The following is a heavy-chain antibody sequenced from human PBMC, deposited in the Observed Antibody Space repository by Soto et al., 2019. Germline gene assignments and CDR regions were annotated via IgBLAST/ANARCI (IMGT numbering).Heavy chain of an antibody. D-gene: IGHD5-18*01. J-gene: IGHJ4*02. Sequence: VPLQESGPGLVEASQTLAPNRRGLGWSHRRRRLQWDWNRPAPRQGPGWICFLYNNGSTYYIPSLRGRVSISLDGSKNQFSLKLTSVTAADTAVYFCARFKLREFVYGYHVLNYFDSWGRGTLVTVSS. CDR2: LYNNGST. CDR1: GWSHRRRRLQ. V-gene: IGHV4-30-4*01. CDR3: ARFKLREFVYGYHVLNYFDS.